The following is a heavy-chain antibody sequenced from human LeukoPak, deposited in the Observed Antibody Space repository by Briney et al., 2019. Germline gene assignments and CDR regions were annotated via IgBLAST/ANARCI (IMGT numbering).Heavy chain of an antibody. V-gene: IGHV3-11*01. CDR3: VRDQDEDRGSTTYDW. D-gene: IGHD1-26*01. CDR2: ISNSGSTI. J-gene: IGHJ4*02. Sequence: GGSLRLSCAASGFSFSGYYMSWVRQAPGKGLEWVAYISNSGSTIYYADSVKDRFTISRDNAKNSLYLQMSSLRAGDTAIYYCVRDQDEDRGSTTYDWWGQGTLVTVSS. CDR1: GFSFSGYY.